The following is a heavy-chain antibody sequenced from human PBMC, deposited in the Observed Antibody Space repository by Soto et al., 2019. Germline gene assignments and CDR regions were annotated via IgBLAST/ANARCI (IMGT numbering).Heavy chain of an antibody. J-gene: IGHJ4*02. CDR3: ARERKVYPGGLFSY. CDR1: GGSISSGGYS. Sequence: SENLSLACAVYGGSISSGGYSWSWIRQPPGKGLEWIGYIYHSGSTYYNPSLKSRVTISVDRSKNQFSLKLSSVTAADTAVYYCARERKVYPGGLFSYWGRGSLVTVSS. V-gene: IGHV4-30-2*01. CDR2: IYHSGST.